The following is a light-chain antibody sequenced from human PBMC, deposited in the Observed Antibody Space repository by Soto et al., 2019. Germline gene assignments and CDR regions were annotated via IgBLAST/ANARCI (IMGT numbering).Light chain of an antibody. CDR1: QSFRGL. V-gene: IGKV3-11*01. Sequence: EVVLTQSPVTLSLSPGERASLSCRASQSFRGLLAWYQQKPGQAPRLVIYDAYNRATGIPPRFSGSGSGTDFTLTISSLQSEDFAVYYCQQYNNWPPITFGQGTRLEIK. J-gene: IGKJ5*01. CDR2: DAY. CDR3: QQYNNWPPIT.